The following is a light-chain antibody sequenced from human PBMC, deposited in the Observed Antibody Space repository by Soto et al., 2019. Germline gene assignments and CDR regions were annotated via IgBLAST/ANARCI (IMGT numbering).Light chain of an antibody. V-gene: IGLV2-14*01. Sequence: QSVLTQPASVSGSPGQSITISCTGTSSDGGGYNYVSWYQQHPGKAPKLMIYEVSNRPSGVSNRFSGSKSGNTASLTISGPQAEDEADYYCSSYTSSSIDYVFGTGTKVTAL. CDR3: SSYTSSSIDYV. CDR2: EVS. CDR1: SSDGGGYNY. J-gene: IGLJ1*01.